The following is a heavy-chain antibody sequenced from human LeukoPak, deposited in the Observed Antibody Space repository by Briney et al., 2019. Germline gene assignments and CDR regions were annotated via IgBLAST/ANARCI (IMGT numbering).Heavy chain of an antibody. D-gene: IGHD3-10*01. CDR2: IYSGGST. CDR3: ARDPPYYGSGTKGNAFDI. V-gene: IGHV3-53*01. Sequence: GGSLRLSCAASGFTVSSNYMSWVRQAPGKGLEWVSVIYSGGSTYYADSVKGRFTISRDNSKNTLYLQMNSLRAEDTAVYYCARDPPYYGSGTKGNAFDIWGQGTMVTVSS. J-gene: IGHJ3*02. CDR1: GFTVSSNY.